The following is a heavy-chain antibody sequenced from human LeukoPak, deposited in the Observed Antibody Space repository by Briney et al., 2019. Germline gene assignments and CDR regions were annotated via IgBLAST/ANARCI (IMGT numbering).Heavy chain of an antibody. CDR1: GYTFTSYG. J-gene: IGHJ4*02. Sequence: ASVKVSCKASGYTFTSYGISWVRQAPGQGLEWMGWISAYNGNTNYAQKLQGRVTMTTDTSTSTAYMELRSLRYEDMAVYYCAAGPSWFGESWGQGILVTVSS. V-gene: IGHV1-18*03. CDR3: AAGPSWFGES. CDR2: ISAYNGNT. D-gene: IGHD3-10*01.